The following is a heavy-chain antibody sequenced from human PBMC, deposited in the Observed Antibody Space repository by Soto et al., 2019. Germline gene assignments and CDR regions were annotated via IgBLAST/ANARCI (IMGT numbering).Heavy chain of an antibody. D-gene: IGHD3-3*01. J-gene: IGHJ4*02. CDR2: IYYSGST. V-gene: IGHV4-39*01. Sequence: SETLSLTCTVSGGSISSSSYYWGWIRQPPGKGLEWIGSIYYSGSTYYNPSLKSRVTISVDTSKNQFSLKLSSVTAADTAVYYCARQITIFGVVRRTHFDYWGQGTLVTVSS. CDR1: GGSISSSSYY. CDR3: ARQITIFGVVRRTHFDY.